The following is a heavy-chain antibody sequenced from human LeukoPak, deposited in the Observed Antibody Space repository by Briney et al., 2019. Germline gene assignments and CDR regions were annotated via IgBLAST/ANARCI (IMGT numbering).Heavy chain of an antibody. CDR2: IYYSGST. V-gene: IGHV4-59*01. Sequence: SETLSLTCTVSGGSISSYYWSWIRQPPGKGLEWIGYIYYSGSTNYNPSPKSRVTISVDTSKNQFSLKLSSVTAVDTAVYYCARVAAAGRSLYWYFDLWGRGTLVTVSS. D-gene: IGHD6-13*01. J-gene: IGHJ2*01. CDR3: ARVAAAGRSLYWYFDL. CDR1: GGSISSYY.